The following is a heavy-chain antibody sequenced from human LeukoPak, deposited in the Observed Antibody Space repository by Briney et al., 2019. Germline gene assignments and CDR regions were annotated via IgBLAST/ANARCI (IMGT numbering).Heavy chain of an antibody. D-gene: IGHD3-3*01. CDR1: GFTFSSYA. J-gene: IGHJ4*02. Sequence: PGGSLRLSCAASGFTFSSYAMHWVRQAPVKGLEWVAVISYDGSNKYYADSVKGRFTISRDNSKNTLYLQMNSLRAEDTAVYYCARGYYDFWSGYSYYFDYWGQGTLVTVSS. V-gene: IGHV3-30-3*01. CDR2: ISYDGSNK. CDR3: ARGYYDFWSGYSYYFDY.